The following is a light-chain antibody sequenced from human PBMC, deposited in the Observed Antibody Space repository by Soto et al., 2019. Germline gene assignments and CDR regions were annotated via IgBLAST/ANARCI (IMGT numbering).Light chain of an antibody. J-gene: IGKJ5*01. V-gene: IGKV2D-29*01. CDR1: QSLLYSDGNTY. CDR3: MQKTHVPIT. CDR2: DVS. Sequence: DVVVTQTPLSLSVTPGQPASMSCTSSQSLLYSDGNTYLFWYLQRPGQPPQLLIYDVSNRFSGVPDRFSGSGSGTDFTLKISRVEAEDVGVYYCMQKTHVPITFGQGTRLEIK.